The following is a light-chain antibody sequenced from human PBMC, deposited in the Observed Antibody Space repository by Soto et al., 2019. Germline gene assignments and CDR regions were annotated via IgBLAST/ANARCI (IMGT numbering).Light chain of an antibody. Sequence: EIVMTQSPATLSVSPGERATLSCRASQSVSSNLAWYQQKPGQAPRLLIYGASTRATGVPARFSGSGSGTEFTLTISSLQSEDFAVYYCQQYSDWPLSFGGGTKGEIK. CDR2: GAS. CDR1: QSVSSN. CDR3: QQYSDWPLS. V-gene: IGKV3-15*01. J-gene: IGKJ4*01.